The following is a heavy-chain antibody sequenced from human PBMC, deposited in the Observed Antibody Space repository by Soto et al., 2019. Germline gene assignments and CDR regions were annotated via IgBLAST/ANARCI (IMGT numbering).Heavy chain of an antibody. CDR1: GDSVSSNSAA. J-gene: IGHJ5*02. D-gene: IGHD2-2*01. Sequence: SQTLSLTCAISGDSVSSNSAAWNWIRQSPSRGLEWLGRTYYRSKWYNDYAVSVKSRITINPDTSKNQFSLQLNSVTPEDTAVYYCARARQYCSSTSCYWFDTWGQGTLVTVSS. CDR3: ARARQYCSSTSCYWFDT. CDR2: TYYRSKWYN. V-gene: IGHV6-1*01.